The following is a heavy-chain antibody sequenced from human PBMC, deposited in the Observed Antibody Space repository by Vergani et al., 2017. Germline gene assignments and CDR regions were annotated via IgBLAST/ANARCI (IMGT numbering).Heavy chain of an antibody. CDR2: ISGSGGST. V-gene: IGHV3-23*01. CDR3: AKDRGYYDSVDAFDI. CDR1: GFTFSSYA. D-gene: IGHD3-22*01. Sequence: EVQLLESGGGLVQPGGSLRLSCAASGFTFSSYAMSWVRQAPGKGLEWVSAISGSGGSTYYADSVKGRFTISRDNSKNSLYLQMNSLRAEDTALYYCAKDRGYYDSVDAFDIWGQGTMVTVSS. J-gene: IGHJ3*02.